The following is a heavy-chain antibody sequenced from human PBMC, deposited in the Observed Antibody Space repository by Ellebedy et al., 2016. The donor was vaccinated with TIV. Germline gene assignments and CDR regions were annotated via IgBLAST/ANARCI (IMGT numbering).Heavy chain of an antibody. J-gene: IGHJ4*02. CDR3: ARDHNSGYDFHFDY. Sequence: ASVKVSCKASGYTFTGYYMHWVRQVPGQGLEWMGWINPNSGGTKYAQNFQGWVTMTRDTSTSTVYMELSSLRSEDTAVYYCARDHNSGYDFHFDYWGQGTLVTVSS. V-gene: IGHV1-2*04. CDR2: INPNSGGT. CDR1: GYTFTGYY. D-gene: IGHD5-12*01.